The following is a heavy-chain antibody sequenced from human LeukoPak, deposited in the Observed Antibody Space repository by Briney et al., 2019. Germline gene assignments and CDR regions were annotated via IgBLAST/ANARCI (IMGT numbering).Heavy chain of an antibody. Sequence: ASVKVSCKASGYTFTSYDINWVRQATGQGLEWMGWMNPNSGNTGYAQKFRGRVTMTRNTSISTAYMELSSLRSEDTAVYYCARDLTTVTTNYFDYWGQGTLVTVSS. V-gene: IGHV1-8*01. D-gene: IGHD4-17*01. CDR1: GYTFTSYD. CDR3: ARDLTTVTTNYFDY. CDR2: MNPNSGNT. J-gene: IGHJ4*02.